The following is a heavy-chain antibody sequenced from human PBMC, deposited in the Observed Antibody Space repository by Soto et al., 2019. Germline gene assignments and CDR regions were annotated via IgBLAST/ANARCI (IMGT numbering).Heavy chain of an antibody. J-gene: IGHJ4*02. Sequence: QLQLQESGPGLVKPSETLSLTCTVSGGSISSSSYYWGWIRQPPGKGLEWIGSIYYSGSTYYNPSLKSRVTISVDTSKNQFSLKLSSVTAADTAVYYCARQGQTAYSSSSREHWGQGTLVTVSS. D-gene: IGHD6-13*01. CDR2: IYYSGST. CDR3: ARQGQTAYSSSSREH. V-gene: IGHV4-39*01. CDR1: GGSISSSSYY.